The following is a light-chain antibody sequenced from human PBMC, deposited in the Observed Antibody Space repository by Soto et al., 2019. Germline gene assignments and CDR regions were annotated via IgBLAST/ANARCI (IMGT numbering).Light chain of an antibody. Sequence: QSALTQPASVSGSPGQSLTISCTGTSSDVGGYNYVSWYQQHPGKAPKIMIYEVSNRPSGVSNRFSGSKSGNTASLTISGLQAEDEADYYCSSYTSSSTLDWVFGGGTKVTVL. V-gene: IGLV2-14*01. CDR3: SSYTSSSTLDWV. J-gene: IGLJ3*02. CDR2: EVS. CDR1: SSDVGGYNY.